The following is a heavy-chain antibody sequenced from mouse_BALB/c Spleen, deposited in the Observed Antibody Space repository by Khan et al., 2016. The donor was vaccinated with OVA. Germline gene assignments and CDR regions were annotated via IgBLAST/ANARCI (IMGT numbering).Heavy chain of an antibody. J-gene: IGHJ4*01. D-gene: IGHD2-10*01. CDR2: IWSDGST. Sequence: QMQLEESGPGLVAPSQSLSITCTISGFSLTNYGVHWVRQPPGKGLEWLVVIWSDGSTTYNSALKSRLTISKDNSESQGFLKMNSLQTDDTAMYFCARQPYYHYNIMDYWGQGTSVTVSS. CDR3: ARQPYYHYNIMDY. CDR1: GFSLTNYG. V-gene: IGHV2-6-1*01.